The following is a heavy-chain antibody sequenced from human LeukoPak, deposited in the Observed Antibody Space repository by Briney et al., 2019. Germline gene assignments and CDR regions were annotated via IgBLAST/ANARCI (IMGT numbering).Heavy chain of an antibody. Sequence: GGSLRLSCTTSGFNFNIFWMSWVRQAPGKGLEWVANINPGGSEKNFMDSVRGRFTISRDNAKKSLYLQMSSLRVEDTAVYYCVRDGGWGGNDYWGQGPLVTVSS. CDR2: INPGGSEK. V-gene: IGHV3-7*01. CDR3: VRDGGWGGNDY. D-gene: IGHD3-16*01. CDR1: GFNFNIFW. J-gene: IGHJ4*02.